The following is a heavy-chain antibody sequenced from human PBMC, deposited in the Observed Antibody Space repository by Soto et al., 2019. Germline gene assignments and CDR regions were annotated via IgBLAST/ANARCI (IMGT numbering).Heavy chain of an antibody. CDR2: ISGSGGST. D-gene: IGHD2-8*01. CDR3: AKEPWLGCTNGVCPRDY. V-gene: IGHV3-23*01. J-gene: IGHJ4*02. CDR1: GFTFSSYA. Sequence: PGGSLRLSCAASGFTFSSYAMSWVRQAPGKGLEWVSAISGSGGSTYYADSVKGRFTISRDNSKNTLYLQMNSLRAEDTAVYYCAKEPWLGCTNGVCPRDYWGQGTLVTVSS.